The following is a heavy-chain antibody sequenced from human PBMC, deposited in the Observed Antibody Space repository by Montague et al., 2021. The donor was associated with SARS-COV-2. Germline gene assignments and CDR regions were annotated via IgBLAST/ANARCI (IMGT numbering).Heavy chain of an antibody. J-gene: IGHJ4*02. CDR2: IYHSGST. CDR1: GYSISSGYY. CDR3: AEGEWELPNY. Sequence: SETLSLTCTVSGYSISSGYYWGWIRQPPGKGLEWLGSIYHSGSTXYNPSLKSRVTISVDTSKNQFFLQLSAVTAADTAVYYCAEGEWELPNYWGQGTLVTVSS. D-gene: IGHD1-26*01. V-gene: IGHV4-38-2*02.